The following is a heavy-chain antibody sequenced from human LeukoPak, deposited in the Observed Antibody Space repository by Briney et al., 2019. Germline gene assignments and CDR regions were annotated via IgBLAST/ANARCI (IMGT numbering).Heavy chain of an antibody. Sequence: GGSLRLSCAASGFRFTYYGMNWVRQAPGKGLEWVSYISSSSTTIYYADSVKGRFTISRDDAKNSLYLQMNGLRVEDSAVYYCVRDGTFDSWGQGTLVTVSS. D-gene: IGHD1-26*01. CDR1: GFRFTYYG. V-gene: IGHV3-48*01. CDR3: VRDGTFDS. J-gene: IGHJ4*02. CDR2: ISSSSTTI.